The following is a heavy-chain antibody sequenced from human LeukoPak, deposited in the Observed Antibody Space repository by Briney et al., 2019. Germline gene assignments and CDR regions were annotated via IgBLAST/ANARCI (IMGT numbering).Heavy chain of an antibody. CDR1: EFTFSTYA. V-gene: IGHV3-30*04. Sequence: PGGSLRLSCAASEFTFSTYAMHWVRQAPGKGPEWVAVISRDGLDTYYADSVRGRFTISRDNSMDTLYLQMNSLREEDMGFDFCARAVRAPGTPENGFDLWGQGTMVTVSS. D-gene: IGHD6-13*01. CDR3: ARAVRAPGTPENGFDL. J-gene: IGHJ3*01. CDR2: ISRDGLDT.